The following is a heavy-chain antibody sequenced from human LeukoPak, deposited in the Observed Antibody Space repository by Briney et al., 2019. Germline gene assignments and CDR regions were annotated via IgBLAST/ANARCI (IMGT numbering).Heavy chain of an antibody. D-gene: IGHD3-16*01. J-gene: IGHJ3*02. Sequence: GGSLRLSCAASGFTVSSNYMSWVRQAPGKGLEWVSVIYSGGSTYYADSVKGRFTISRDNSKNTLYLQMNSLRAEDTAVYYCARGSYYDYVWGSLDAFDIWGQGTMVTVSS. CDR1: GFTVSSNY. CDR3: ARGSYYDYVWGSLDAFDI. CDR2: IYSGGST. V-gene: IGHV3-66*01.